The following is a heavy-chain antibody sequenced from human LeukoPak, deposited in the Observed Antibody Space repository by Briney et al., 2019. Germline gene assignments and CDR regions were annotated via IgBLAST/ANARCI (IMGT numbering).Heavy chain of an antibody. CDR3: TRHHDYGDKIDY. CDR1: GASVPIASHY. D-gene: IGHD4-23*01. CDR2: IHYSGST. J-gene: IGHJ4*02. V-gene: IGHV4-39*01. Sequence: PSETLSLTCTVSGASVPIASHYWAWIRQPPGKGLEWIGSIHYSGSTYYSPSLKSRLTISGDTYKGQFSLKLTFVTAADTAVYYCTRHHDYGDKIDYWGQGTLVTVSS.